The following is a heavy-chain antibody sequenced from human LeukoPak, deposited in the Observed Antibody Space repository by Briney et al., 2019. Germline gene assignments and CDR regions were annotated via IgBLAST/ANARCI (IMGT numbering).Heavy chain of an antibody. CDR2: IIGNGGGT. V-gene: IGHV3-64*01. CDR3: AREVLGYSSSSDY. Sequence: GGSLRLSCTAAGFTFSSYTMHWVRQAPGKGLEYVSGIIGNGGGTYYANSVKGRLTIPRDNSKNTLYLQMGSLRAEDMAVYYCAREVLGYSSSSDYWGQGTLVTVSS. J-gene: IGHJ4*02. D-gene: IGHD6-6*01. CDR1: GFTFSSYT.